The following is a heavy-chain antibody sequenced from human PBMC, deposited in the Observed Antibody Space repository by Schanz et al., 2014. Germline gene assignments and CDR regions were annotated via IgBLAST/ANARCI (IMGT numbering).Heavy chain of an antibody. Sequence: VHLEESGGGLVQPGGSQRLSCAASGFTFSSYSINWVRQAPGKGLEWVAVILYDGSKTYYADSVKGRFTISRDNSKNTLFLQMNSLRAEDTAVYYCAKELRPGTERPRGNFDYWGPGTLVTVSS. J-gene: IGHJ4*02. V-gene: IGHV3-33*06. CDR1: GFTFSSYS. CDR3: AKELRPGTERPRGNFDY. CDR2: ILYDGSKT. D-gene: IGHD6-13*01.